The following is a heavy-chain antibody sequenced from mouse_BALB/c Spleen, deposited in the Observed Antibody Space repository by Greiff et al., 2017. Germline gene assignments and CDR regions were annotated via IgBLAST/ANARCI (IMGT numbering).Heavy chain of an antibody. CDR1: GFTFSDYY. Sequence: EVQLVESGGGLVKPGGSLKLSCAASGFTFSDYYMYWVRQTPEKRLEWVATISDGGSYTYYPDGVKGRFTISRDNAKNNLYLQMSSLKSEDTAMYYCARDRITTATGAMDYWGQGTSVTVSS. CDR3: ARDRITTATGAMDY. CDR2: ISDGGSYT. J-gene: IGHJ4*01. D-gene: IGHD1-2*01. V-gene: IGHV5-4*02.